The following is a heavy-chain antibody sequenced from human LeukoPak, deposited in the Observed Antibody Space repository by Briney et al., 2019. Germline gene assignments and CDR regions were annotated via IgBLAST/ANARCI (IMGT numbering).Heavy chain of an antibody. CDR1: GGSISSYY. V-gene: IGHV4-59*08. Sequence: SETLSLTCTVSGGSISSYYWSWIRQPPGKGLEWIGYIYYSGSTNYNTSLKSRVTISVDTSKNQFSLRLTSVTAADTAVYYCARQTGSGLFILPGGQGTLVTVSS. CDR2: IYYSGST. J-gene: IGHJ4*02. D-gene: IGHD3/OR15-3a*01. CDR3: ARQTGSGLFILP.